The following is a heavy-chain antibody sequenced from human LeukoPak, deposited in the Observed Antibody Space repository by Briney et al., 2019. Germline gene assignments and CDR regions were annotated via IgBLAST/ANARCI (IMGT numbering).Heavy chain of an antibody. Sequence: NPGGSLRLSCAASGFTFSSYSMNWVRQALGKGLEWVSSINSDSSLMFYAESVKGRFTISRDNARNSLYLQMNSLRAEDTAVYYCIRDLFDDYSLDYWGQGALVTVSS. J-gene: IGHJ4*02. CDR3: IRDLFDDYSLDY. CDR2: INSDSSLM. D-gene: IGHD3-16*01. V-gene: IGHV3-21*01. CDR1: GFTFSSYS.